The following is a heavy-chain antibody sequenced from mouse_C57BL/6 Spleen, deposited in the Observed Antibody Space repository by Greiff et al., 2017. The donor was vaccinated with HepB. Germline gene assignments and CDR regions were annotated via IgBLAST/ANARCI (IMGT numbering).Heavy chain of an antibody. CDR2: IDPENGDT. V-gene: IGHV14-4*01. CDR3: TTFHPGFAY. J-gene: IGHJ3*01. CDR1: GFNIKDDY. Sequence: VQLKESGAELVRPGASVKLSCTASGFNIKDDYMHWVKQRPEQGLEWIGWIDPENGDTEYASKFQGKATITADTSSNTAYLQRSSLTSEDTAVYYCTTFHPGFAYWGQGTLVTVSA.